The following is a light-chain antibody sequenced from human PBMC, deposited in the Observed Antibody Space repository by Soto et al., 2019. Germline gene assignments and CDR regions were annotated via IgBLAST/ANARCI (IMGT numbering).Light chain of an antibody. J-gene: IGKJ1*01. CDR2: DAS. V-gene: IGKV1-5*01. Sequence: DIPMTQSPTTLSASVGDRVIITCRASQRMSAWLAWYQQKPGKAPPLLIYDASSLENGVTSRFSGSRSGKDFTLTISSLQHNDFATCYCQPYDTYPWTFGQGTKVEIK. CDR3: QPYDTYPWT. CDR1: QRMSAW.